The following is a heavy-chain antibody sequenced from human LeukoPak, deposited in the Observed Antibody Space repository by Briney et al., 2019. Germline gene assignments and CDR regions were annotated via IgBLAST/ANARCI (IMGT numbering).Heavy chain of an antibody. V-gene: IGHV3-33*01. J-gene: IGHJ4*02. CDR1: GFTFSDYG. D-gene: IGHD3-16*01. Sequence: GGSLRLSCAASGFTFSDYGMHWVRQAPGKGLEWVAAIWSDGINKYSAASVKGRFTISRDNSKNTLYLQMNSLRVEHAAVYYCARDYAVGWGEGALVTASS. CDR2: IWSDGINK. CDR3: ARDYAVG.